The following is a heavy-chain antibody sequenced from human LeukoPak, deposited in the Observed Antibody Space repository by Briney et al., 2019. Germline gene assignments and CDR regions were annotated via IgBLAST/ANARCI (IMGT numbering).Heavy chain of an antibody. D-gene: IGHD4-17*01. CDR3: ARDIWAPRFFSVTTVKPARVGMDV. V-gene: IGHV3-21*01. Sequence: PGGSLRLSCAASGFTFSSYAMSWVRQAPGKGLEWVSSISSSSSYIYYADSVKGRFTISRDNAKNSLYLQMNSLRAEDTAVYYCARDIWAPRFFSVTTVKPARVGMDVWGQGTTVTVSS. J-gene: IGHJ6*02. CDR2: ISSSSSYI. CDR1: GFTFSSYA.